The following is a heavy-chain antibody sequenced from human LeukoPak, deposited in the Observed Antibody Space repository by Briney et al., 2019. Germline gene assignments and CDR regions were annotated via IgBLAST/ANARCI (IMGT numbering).Heavy chain of an antibody. V-gene: IGHV3-30*02. Sequence: PGGSLRLSCAASGFTFSSCAVSWVRQAPGKGLEWVAFIRYDGSNKYYADSVKGRFTISRDNSKNTLYLQMNSLRAEDTAVYYCAVTMVRGGPTYYYYYGMDVWGQGTTVTVSS. CDR2: IRYDGSNK. CDR3: AVTMVRGGPTYYYYYGMDV. CDR1: GFTFSSCA. J-gene: IGHJ6*02. D-gene: IGHD3-10*01.